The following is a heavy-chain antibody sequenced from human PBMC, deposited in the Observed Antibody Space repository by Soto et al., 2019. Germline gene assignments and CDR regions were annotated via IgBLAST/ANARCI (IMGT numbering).Heavy chain of an antibody. Sequence: SVKVSCKASGGTFSNYVVNWVRQAPGQGLEWMGRIIPISGAANYAQKFKGRVTITADKSTSTSYMELSSLGSEDTAVYYCARDMTRTVVPYFDFWGQGTLVTVSS. J-gene: IGHJ4*02. CDR1: GGTFSNYV. CDR2: IIPISGAA. CDR3: ARDMTRTVVPYFDF. D-gene: IGHD1-7*01. V-gene: IGHV1-69*06.